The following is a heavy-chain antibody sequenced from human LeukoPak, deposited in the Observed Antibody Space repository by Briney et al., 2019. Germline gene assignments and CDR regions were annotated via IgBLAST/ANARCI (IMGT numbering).Heavy chain of an antibody. V-gene: IGHV3-7*01. Sequence: SGGSLRLSCAASGFTFSSYWMSWVRQAPGKGLEWVANIKQDGSEKYYVDSVKGRFTISRDNAKNSLYLQMNSLRAEDTAVYYCAGDDWRRTVTTTGYWGQGTLVTVSS. CDR1: GFTFSSYW. CDR3: AGDDWRRTVTTTGY. J-gene: IGHJ4*02. D-gene: IGHD4-17*01. CDR2: IKQDGSEK.